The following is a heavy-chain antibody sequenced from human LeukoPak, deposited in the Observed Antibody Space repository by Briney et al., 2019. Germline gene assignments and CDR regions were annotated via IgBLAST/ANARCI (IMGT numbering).Heavy chain of an antibody. Sequence: GGSLRLSCAASGFTFSSYAMSWVRQAPGKGLEWVSAISGSGGSTYYADSVKGRFTISRDNSKNTLYLQMNSLRAEDTAVYYCAKAVFGRDGYNPFDYWGQGTLVTVSS. J-gene: IGHJ4*02. CDR3: AKAVFGRDGYNPFDY. V-gene: IGHV3-23*01. CDR2: ISGSGGST. CDR1: GFTFSSYA. D-gene: IGHD5-24*01.